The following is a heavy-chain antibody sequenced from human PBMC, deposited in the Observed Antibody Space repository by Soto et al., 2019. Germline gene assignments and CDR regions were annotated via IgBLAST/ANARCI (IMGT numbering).Heavy chain of an antibody. Sequence: QVQLQESGPGLVKPSQTLSLTCTVSGGSISTGGYYWSWIRQHPGRGLEWIGYIYHSGRTFSNPSLQSRVATSIDTSENQFSRKLSSVTAADTAGYYCATVRCERQDACDIWDHGTKVSVSS. J-gene: IGHJ3*02. CDR2: IYHSGRT. V-gene: IGHV4-31*03. D-gene: IGHD4-17*01. CDR1: GGSISTGGYY. CDR3: ATVRCERQDACDI.